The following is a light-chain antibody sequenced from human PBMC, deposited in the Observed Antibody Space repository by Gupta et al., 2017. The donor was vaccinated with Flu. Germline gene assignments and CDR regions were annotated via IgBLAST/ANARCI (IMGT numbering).Light chain of an antibody. CDR3: QQEYRDQGQFT. CDR1: QGIRSY. Sequence: SLSESTGDRVTITCRARQGIRSYLDWYQKKPWKAPQLLIYAASTWQRGGTSSFSGSGVGTDFNLTISCRQSEDFETYYCQQEYRDQGQFTFGHGTKVDIK. CDR2: AAS. J-gene: IGKJ3*01. V-gene: IGKV1-8*01.